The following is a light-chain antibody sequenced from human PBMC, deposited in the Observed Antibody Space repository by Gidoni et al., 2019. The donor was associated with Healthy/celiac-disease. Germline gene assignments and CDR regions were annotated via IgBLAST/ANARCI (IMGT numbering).Light chain of an antibody. V-gene: IGLV3-19*01. CDR2: GKN. CDR3: NSRDSSVNHPPVV. CDR1: SLRSYY. J-gene: IGLJ2*01. Sequence: SSELTQDPAVSVALGQTVRITCQGDSLRSYYASWYQQKPGQAPVLVIYGKNNRPSGIPDRFSGSSSGNTASLTITGAQAEDEADYYCNSRDSSVNHPPVVFGGGTKLTVL.